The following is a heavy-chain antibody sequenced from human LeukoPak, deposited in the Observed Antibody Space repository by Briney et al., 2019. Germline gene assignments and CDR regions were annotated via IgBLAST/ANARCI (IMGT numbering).Heavy chain of an antibody. V-gene: IGHV3-30*18. J-gene: IGHJ4*02. CDR3: AKDRDWYYFDY. Sequence: GGSLRLSCAASGFSFSSYGMHWVRQAPGKGLEWVAVISYDGSNKYYADSVKGRFTISRDNSKNTLYLQMNSLRAEDTAVYYCAKDRDWYYFDYWGQGTLVTVSS. CDR2: ISYDGSNK. D-gene: IGHD5-24*01. CDR1: GFSFSSYG.